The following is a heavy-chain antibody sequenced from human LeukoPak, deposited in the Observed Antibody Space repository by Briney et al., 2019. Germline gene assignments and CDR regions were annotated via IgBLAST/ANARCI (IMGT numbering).Heavy chain of an antibody. V-gene: IGHV3-74*01. CDR2: IKSDGSIT. J-gene: IGHJ1*01. CDR1: GFAFSSYW. D-gene: IGHD5-18*01. CDR3: ANVDTAMVMGY. Sequence: QPGGSLRLSCAASGFAFSSYWMHWVRQAPGKGLMWVSRIKSDGSITTYADSVKGRFTISRDNSKNTLYLQMNSLRAEDTAVYYCANVDTAMVMGYWGQGTLVTVSS.